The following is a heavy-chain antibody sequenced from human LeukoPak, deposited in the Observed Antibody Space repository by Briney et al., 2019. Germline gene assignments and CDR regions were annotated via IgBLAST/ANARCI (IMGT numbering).Heavy chain of an antibody. D-gene: IGHD5-12*01. CDR2: IYYSGST. Sequence: SETLSLTCTVSGGSISSYYWSWIRQPPGKGLEWIGYIYYSGSTNYNPSLKSRVTISVDTSKNQFSLKLTSVTAADTAIYYCARDGRSGYEDLWGPGTLVTVSS. J-gene: IGHJ5*02. V-gene: IGHV4-59*12. CDR1: GGSISSYY. CDR3: ARDGRSGYEDL.